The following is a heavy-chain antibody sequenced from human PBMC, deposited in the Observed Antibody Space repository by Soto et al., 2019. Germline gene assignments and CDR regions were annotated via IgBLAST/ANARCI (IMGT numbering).Heavy chain of an antibody. Sequence: SETLSLTCTVSGGSISSSSYYWGWIRQPPGKGLEWIGSIYYSGSTYYNPSLKSRVTISVDTSKNQFSLKLSSVTAADAAVYYCARESPSMTTVPEDYYYYGMDVWGQGTTVTVSS. D-gene: IGHD4-4*01. CDR3: ARESPSMTTVPEDYYYYGMDV. J-gene: IGHJ6*02. CDR2: IYYSGST. CDR1: GGSISSSSYY. V-gene: IGHV4-39*02.